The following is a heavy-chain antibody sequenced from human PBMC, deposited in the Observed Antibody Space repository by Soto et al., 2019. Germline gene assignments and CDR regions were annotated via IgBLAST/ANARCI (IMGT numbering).Heavy chain of an antibody. Sequence: PGGSLRLSCAASGFTFSSYGMHWVRQAPGKXLEWLAVIWYDGSNKYYADSVKGRFTITRDNSKNTQYPQMNSLRAEDTAVYYCARDRRLYYDSSGYPYFDYWGQGTLVTVCS. CDR1: GFTFSSYG. V-gene: IGHV3-33*01. J-gene: IGHJ4*02. CDR2: IWYDGSNK. CDR3: ARDRRLYYDSSGYPYFDY. D-gene: IGHD3-22*01.